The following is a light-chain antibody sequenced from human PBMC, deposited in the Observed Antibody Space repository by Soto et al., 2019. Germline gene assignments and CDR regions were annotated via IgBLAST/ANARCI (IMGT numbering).Light chain of an antibody. Sequence: QSALTQPPSVSAAPGQTVTISCSGSSSNIGKNYVSWYQQLPGAAPKLLIYDSDKRPSGIPERFSASKSGTSATLGITGLQTGDEADYYCGAWDGSLRLYVFGTGTKLTVL. CDR1: SSNIGKNY. V-gene: IGLV1-51*01. CDR2: DSD. CDR3: GAWDGSLRLYV. J-gene: IGLJ1*01.